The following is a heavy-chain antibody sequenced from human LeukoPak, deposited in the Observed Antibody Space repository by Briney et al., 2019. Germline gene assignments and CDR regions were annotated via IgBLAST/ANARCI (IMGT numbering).Heavy chain of an antibody. V-gene: IGHV3-53*01. Sequence: PGGSLRLSCAASGFSVSSNYMSWVRQAPGKGLEWVSVISTGGSTYDADSVKGRFTISRDNSKNTLSLQMNRLRAEDTAVYYCARTTGYLAFAFDIWGQGTMVTVSS. CDR3: ARTTGYLAFAFDI. J-gene: IGHJ3*02. CDR2: ISTGGST. D-gene: IGHD4-17*01. CDR1: GFSVSSNY.